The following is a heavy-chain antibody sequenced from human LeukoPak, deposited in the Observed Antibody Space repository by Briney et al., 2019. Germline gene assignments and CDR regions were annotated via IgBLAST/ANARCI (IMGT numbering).Heavy chain of an antibody. D-gene: IGHD6-19*01. CDR3: AREAVAGTRSYFY. Sequence: SVKVSCKAAGGTFSSYAISWVRQAPGQRLEWMGRIIPILGIANYAQKFQGRVTITADKSTSTAYMELSSLRSEDTAVYYCAREAVAGTRSYFYWGQGTLVTVSS. V-gene: IGHV1-69*04. CDR2: IIPILGIA. J-gene: IGHJ4*02. CDR1: GGTFSSYA.